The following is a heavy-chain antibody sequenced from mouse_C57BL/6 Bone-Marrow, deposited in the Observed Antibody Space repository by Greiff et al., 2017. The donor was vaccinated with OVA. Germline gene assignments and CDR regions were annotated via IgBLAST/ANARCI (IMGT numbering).Heavy chain of an antibody. CDR3: TTYRY. V-gene: IGHV14-4*01. Sequence: EVMLVESGAELVRPGASVKMSCTASGFNIKDDYMHWVKERSEQGLEWIGWIDPEDGDTEYASKFQGKATIPADTSSKTVYLHLSSLTSEDTAVYYFTTYRYWGQGTTLTVSS. J-gene: IGHJ2*01. CDR1: GFNIKDDY. CDR2: IDPEDGDT.